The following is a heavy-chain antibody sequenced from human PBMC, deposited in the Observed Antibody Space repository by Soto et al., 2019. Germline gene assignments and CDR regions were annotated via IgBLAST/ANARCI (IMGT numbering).Heavy chain of an antibody. V-gene: IGHV6-1*01. CDR3: ARGSYYSGWG. Sequence: SQTLSLTCAISGDSVSSTIDAWSWIRQSPSRGLEWLGRTYYRSKWYSDYAVSVKSRITINPDTSKNQFSLQLNSVTPEDTAVYYCARGSYYSGWGWGQGTLVTVYS. CDR1: GDSVSSTIDA. J-gene: IGHJ4*02. CDR2: TYYRSKWYS. D-gene: IGHD6-19*01.